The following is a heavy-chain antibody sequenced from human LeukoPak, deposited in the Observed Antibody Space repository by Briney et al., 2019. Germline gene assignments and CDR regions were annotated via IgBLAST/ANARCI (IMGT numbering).Heavy chain of an antibody. V-gene: IGHV4-4*07. D-gene: IGHD6-6*01. CDR3: AKDPVEYSSSNWFDP. CDR2: IYSDGTS. Sequence: SETLSLTCTVSGGSIINYYWSWLRQPAGEGLEWIGRIYSDGTSNYNPSLESRVTMSVDTSKNQFSLKLSSVTAADTAFYYCAKDPVEYSSSNWFDPWGQGTLVTVSS. CDR1: GGSIINYY. J-gene: IGHJ5*02.